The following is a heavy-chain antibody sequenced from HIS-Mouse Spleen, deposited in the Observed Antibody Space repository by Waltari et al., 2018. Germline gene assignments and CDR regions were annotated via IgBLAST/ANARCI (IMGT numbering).Heavy chain of an antibody. CDR1: GGSISSSSYY. CDR2: IYYRGST. CDR3: AREIPYSSSWYDWYFDL. Sequence: QLQLQESGPGLVKPSETLSLTCTVSGGSISSSSYYWGWIRQPPGKGLAWIGSIYYRGSTYSNPARKSRVTISVDTSKNQFSLKLSSVTAADTAVYYCAREIPYSSSWYDWYFDLWGRGTLVTVSS. J-gene: IGHJ2*01. V-gene: IGHV4-39*07. D-gene: IGHD6-13*01.